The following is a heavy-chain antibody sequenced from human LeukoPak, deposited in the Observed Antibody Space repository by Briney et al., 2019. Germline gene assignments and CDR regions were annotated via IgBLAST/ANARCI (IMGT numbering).Heavy chain of an antibody. CDR3: ARGGGSSWSLGGNDY. V-gene: IGHV4-39*01. CDR1: GGSISSNGYY. J-gene: IGHJ4*02. CDR2: FYYTGST. D-gene: IGHD6-13*01. Sequence: NPSETLSLTCTVSGGSISSNGYYWGWIRQPPGKGLEWIGSFYYTGSTFYSPSLKSRVTISVDMSKNQFSLKLSSVTAADTAVYYCARGGGSSWSLGGNDYWGQGTLVTVSS.